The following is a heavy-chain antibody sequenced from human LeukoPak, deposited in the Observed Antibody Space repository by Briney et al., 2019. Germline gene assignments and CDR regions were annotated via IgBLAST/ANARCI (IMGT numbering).Heavy chain of an antibody. J-gene: IGHJ6*02. D-gene: IGHD5-12*01. Sequence: ASVKVSCKASGGTFSSYAISWVRQAPGQGLEWMGGIIPIFGTANYAQKFQGRVMITADESTSTAYMELSSLRSEDTAVYYCARGDIVATASKYYYYGMDVWGQGTTVTVSS. CDR1: GGTFSSYA. V-gene: IGHV1-69*13. CDR3: ARGDIVATASKYYYYGMDV. CDR2: IIPIFGTA.